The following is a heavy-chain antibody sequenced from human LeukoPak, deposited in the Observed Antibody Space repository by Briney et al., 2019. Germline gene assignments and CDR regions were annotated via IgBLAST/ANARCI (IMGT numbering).Heavy chain of an antibody. CDR3: ARVRGLLGDAFDI. CDR1: GGSFSGYY. J-gene: IGHJ3*02. Sequence: NPSETLSLTCAVYGGSFSGYYWSWIRQPPGKGLEWIGEINHSGSTNYNPSLKNRVTISVDTSKNQFSLKLSSVTAADTAVYYCARVRGLLGDAFDIWGQGTMVTVSS. CDR2: INHSGST. D-gene: IGHD3-10*01. V-gene: IGHV4-34*01.